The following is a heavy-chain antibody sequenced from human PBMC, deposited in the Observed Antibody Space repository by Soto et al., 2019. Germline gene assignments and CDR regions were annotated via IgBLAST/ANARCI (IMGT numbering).Heavy chain of an antibody. D-gene: IGHD6-13*01. J-gene: IGHJ6*03. CDR3: ARDRIPIAAAADYYYYMDV. Sequence: GGSLRLSCAASGFTFSSYWMSWVRQAPGKGLEWVANIKQDGSEKYYVDSVKGRFTISRDNAKNSLYLQMNSLRAEDTAVYYCARDRIPIAAAADYYYYMDVWGKGTTVTVSS. V-gene: IGHV3-7*01. CDR1: GFTFSSYW. CDR2: IKQDGSEK.